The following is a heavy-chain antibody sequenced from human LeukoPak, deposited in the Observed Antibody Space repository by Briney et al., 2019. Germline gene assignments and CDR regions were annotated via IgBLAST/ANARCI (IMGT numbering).Heavy chain of an antibody. D-gene: IGHD1-7*01. J-gene: IGHJ5*02. CDR3: ARGLVAWYNWNYLGLDP. Sequence: SVKFSCKASGGTFSSYAISWVRQAPGQGLEWMGGIFPIFGTANYAQKFQGRVTITTDESTSTAYMELSSLRSEDTAVYYCARGLVAWYNWNYLGLDPWGQGTLVTVSS. CDR2: IFPIFGTA. V-gene: IGHV1-69*05. CDR1: GGTFSSYA.